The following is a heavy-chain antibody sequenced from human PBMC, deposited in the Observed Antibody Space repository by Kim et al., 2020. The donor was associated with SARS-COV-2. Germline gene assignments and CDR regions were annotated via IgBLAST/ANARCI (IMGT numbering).Heavy chain of an antibody. CDR1: GFTFSSYG. Sequence: GGSLRLSCAASGFTFSSYGMHWVRQAPGKGLEWVAVISYDGSNKYYADSVKGRFTISRDNSKNTLYLQMNSLRAEDTAVYYCANLVVNVDCCYWGQGTLVTVSS. CDR3: ANLVVNVDCCY. J-gene: IGHJ4*02. CDR2: ISYDGSNK. D-gene: IGHD2-15*01. V-gene: IGHV3-30*18.